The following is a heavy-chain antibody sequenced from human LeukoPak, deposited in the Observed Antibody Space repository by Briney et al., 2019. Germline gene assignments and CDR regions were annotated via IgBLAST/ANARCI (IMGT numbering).Heavy chain of an antibody. CDR1: GFTFGSYE. V-gene: IGHV3-48*03. CDR3: ARGLEMVRGVPYYFDY. CDR2: ISSSGSTI. J-gene: IGHJ4*02. Sequence: QPGGSLRLSCAASGFTFGSYEMNWVRQAPGKGLEWVSYISSSGSTIYYADSVKGRFTISRDNAKNSLYLQMNSLRAEDTAVYYCARGLEMVRGVPYYFDYWGQGTLVTVSS. D-gene: IGHD3-10*01.